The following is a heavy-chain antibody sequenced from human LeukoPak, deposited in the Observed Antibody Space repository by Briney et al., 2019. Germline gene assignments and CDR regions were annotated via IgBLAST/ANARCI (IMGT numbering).Heavy chain of an antibody. V-gene: IGHV3-30*19. Sequence: PGGSLRLSCAASGFTFSGHGMHWVRQTPGKGLEWVAVIWYDGSNKYYADSVKGRFTISRDNSKNTLYLQMNSLRAEDTAVYYCAREIAARPDGSGFDYWGQGTLVTVSS. CDR2: IWYDGSNK. J-gene: IGHJ4*02. CDR1: GFTFSGHG. CDR3: AREIAARPDGSGFDY. D-gene: IGHD6-6*01.